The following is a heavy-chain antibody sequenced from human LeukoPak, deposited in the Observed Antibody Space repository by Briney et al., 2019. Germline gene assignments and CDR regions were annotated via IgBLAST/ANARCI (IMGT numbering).Heavy chain of an antibody. Sequence: GGSLRLSCAASGFTVSSNYMSWVRQAPGKGLEWVANIKQDGSEKYYVDSVKGRFTISRDNAKNSLYLQMNSLRAEDTAVYYCARVSGSGYDFGDFSSYFDYWGQGTLVTVSS. J-gene: IGHJ4*02. CDR1: GFTVSSNY. D-gene: IGHD5-12*01. V-gene: IGHV3-7*01. CDR3: ARVSGSGYDFGDFSSYFDY. CDR2: IKQDGSEK.